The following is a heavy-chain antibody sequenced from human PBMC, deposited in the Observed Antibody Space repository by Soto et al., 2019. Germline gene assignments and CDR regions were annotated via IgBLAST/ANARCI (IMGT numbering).Heavy chain of an antibody. CDR2: IKSKTDGGTT. CDR3: SPGGGNMDF. Sequence: EVHLVESGGGLVEPGGSLRLSCVVSGFTFNNAWMSWVRQAPGKGLEYVGRIKSKTDGGTTDYATAVEGRFTISRDDSGNTGYLQLHSLTTTGKGVNFCSPGGGNMDFWGQGTLVTASS. CDR1: GFTFNNAW. D-gene: IGHD2-21*01. J-gene: IGHJ4*02. V-gene: IGHV3-15*01.